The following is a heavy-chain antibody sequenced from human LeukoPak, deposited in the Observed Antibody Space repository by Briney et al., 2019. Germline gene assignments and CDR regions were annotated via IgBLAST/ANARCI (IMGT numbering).Heavy chain of an antibody. V-gene: IGHV4-59*08. CDR3: ARHYCGGDCYSDY. J-gene: IGHJ4*02. Sequence: SETLSLTCSVSGGSISSYYWSWIRQPPWKGLEWIEYIYYSGSTNYNPSLKSRVTISVDTSKNQFSLKLSSVTAADTAVYYCARHYCGGDCYSDYWGQGTLVTVSS. D-gene: IGHD2-21*02. CDR1: GGSISSYY. CDR2: IYYSGST.